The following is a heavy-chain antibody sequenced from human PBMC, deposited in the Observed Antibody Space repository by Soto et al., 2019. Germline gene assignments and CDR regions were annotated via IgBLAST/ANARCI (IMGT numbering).Heavy chain of an antibody. V-gene: IGHV4-59*01. D-gene: IGHD5-12*01. J-gene: IGHJ4*02. CDR2: IYYSGST. Sequence: SETLSLTCTVSGGSISSYYWSWIRQPPGKGLEWIGYIYYSGSTNYNPSLKSRVTISVDTSKNQFSLKLSSVTAADTAVYYCARGRRDGYNTFDYWGQGTLVTVSS. CDR1: GGSISSYY. CDR3: ARGRRDGYNTFDY.